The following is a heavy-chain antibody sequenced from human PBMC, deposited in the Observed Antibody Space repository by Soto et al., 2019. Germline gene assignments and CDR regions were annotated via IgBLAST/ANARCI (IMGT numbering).Heavy chain of an antibody. CDR1: GYTFTSYG. Sequence: ASVKVSCKASGYTFTSYGISWVRQAPGQGLEWMGWISAYNGNTNYAQKLQGRVTMTTDTSTSTAYMELRSLRSDDTAVYYCAKSPAGNDYFDYWGPGTLVTVSS. CDR2: ISAYNGNT. CDR3: AKSPAGNDYFDY. D-gene: IGHD6-13*01. J-gene: IGHJ4*02. V-gene: IGHV1-18*04.